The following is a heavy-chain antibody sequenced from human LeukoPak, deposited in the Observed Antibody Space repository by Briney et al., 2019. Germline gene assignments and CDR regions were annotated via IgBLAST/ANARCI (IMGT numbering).Heavy chain of an antibody. CDR3: ARGPADYYNSGSYSN. V-gene: IGHV4-34*01. Sequence: PSETLSLTCAVYGGSFSGYQCSWIRQPPGKGLEWIGEINHSGSTNYNPSLKSRVTISVDTSKNHFSLKLSSVTAADTAVYYCARGPADYYNSGSYSNWGQGTLVTVSS. CDR2: INHSGST. CDR1: GGSFSGYQ. J-gene: IGHJ4*02. D-gene: IGHD3-10*01.